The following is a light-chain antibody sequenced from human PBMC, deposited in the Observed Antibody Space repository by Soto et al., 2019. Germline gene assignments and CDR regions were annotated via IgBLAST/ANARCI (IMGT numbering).Light chain of an antibody. J-gene: IGKJ4*01. Sequence: DIQMTQSPSTLSASVGDRVTITFRASQSISSWLAWYQQKPGKAPKLLIYGASSLESGVTTRFSDSGAGTEFPLTVRSLQPDDFATYYWQQYSSYSGLTFGGRTKVEIK. CDR1: QSISSW. CDR2: GAS. V-gene: IGKV1-5*03. CDR3: QQYSSYSGLT.